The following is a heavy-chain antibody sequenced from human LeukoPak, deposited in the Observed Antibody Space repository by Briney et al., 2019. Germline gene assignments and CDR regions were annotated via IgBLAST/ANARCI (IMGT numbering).Heavy chain of an antibody. CDR2: ISYDGSNK. CDR3: ARDRFYDRY. Sequence: PGGSLRLSCAASGFTFSSYAMHWVRQAPGKGLEWVAVISYDGSNKYYADSVKGRFTISRDNSKNTLYLQMNSLRAEDTAIYYCARDRFYDRYWGQGTLVTVSS. CDR1: GFTFSSYA. V-gene: IGHV3-30*04. D-gene: IGHD3-22*01. J-gene: IGHJ4*02.